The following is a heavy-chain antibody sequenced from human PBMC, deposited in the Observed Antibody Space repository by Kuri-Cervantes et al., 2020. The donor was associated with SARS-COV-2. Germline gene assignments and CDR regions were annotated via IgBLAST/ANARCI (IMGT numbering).Heavy chain of an antibody. Sequence: GESLKISCAASGFTFSSYSMNWVRQAPGKGLEWVSSISSSSSYIYYADSVKGRFTISRDNAKNSLYLQMNSLRAEDTAVYYCARQGEIFGVVITHLYFDYWGQGTQVTVSS. CDR2: ISSSSSYI. D-gene: IGHD3-3*01. V-gene: IGHV3-21*01. J-gene: IGHJ4*02. CDR1: GFTFSSYS. CDR3: ARQGEIFGVVITHLYFDY.